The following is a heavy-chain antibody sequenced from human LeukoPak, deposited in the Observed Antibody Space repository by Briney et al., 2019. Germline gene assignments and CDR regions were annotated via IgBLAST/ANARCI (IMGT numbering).Heavy chain of an antibody. Sequence: ASVKVSCKASGYTFTGYYMHWVRQAPGQGLEWMGWINPNSGGTNYAQKFQGRVTMTRYTSISTAYMELSRLRSDDTAVYYCAGGCDISWLPMCFDYWGQGTLVTVSS. CDR1: GYTFTGYY. CDR3: AGGCDISWLPMCFDY. J-gene: IGHJ4*02. CDR2: INPNSGGT. V-gene: IGHV1-2*02. D-gene: IGHD2-2*02.